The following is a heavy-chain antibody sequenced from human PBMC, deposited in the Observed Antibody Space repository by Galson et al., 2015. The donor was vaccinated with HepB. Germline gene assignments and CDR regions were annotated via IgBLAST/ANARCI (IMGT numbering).Heavy chain of an antibody. J-gene: IGHJ3*02. CDR2: IDPSDSYT. D-gene: IGHD3-10*01. Sequence: QSGAEVKKPGESLRISCKGSGYSFTSYWISWVRQMPGKGLEWMGRIDPSDSYTNYSPSFQGHVTISADKSISTACLQWSSLKASDTAMYYCARPRAGALLWFGTLGAFDIWGQGTMVTVSS. CDR3: ARPRAGALLWFGTLGAFDI. V-gene: IGHV5-10-1*01. CDR1: GYSFTSYW.